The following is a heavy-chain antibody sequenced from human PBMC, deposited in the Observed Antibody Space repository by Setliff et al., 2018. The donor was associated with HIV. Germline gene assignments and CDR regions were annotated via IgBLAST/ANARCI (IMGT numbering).Heavy chain of an antibody. D-gene: IGHD3-22*01. Sequence: ASVKVSCKASGYIFTSYGISWVRQAPGQGLEWMGWTSAYNGNTNYAQKFQGRVSMTIDTSTSTAYMGLRSLRPDDTAVYFCARDPSSGIYYDSSGQYFQNWGQGTLVTVSS. J-gene: IGHJ1*01. CDR3: ARDPSSGIYYDSSGQYFQN. CDR2: TSAYNGNT. CDR1: GYIFTSYG. V-gene: IGHV1-18*01.